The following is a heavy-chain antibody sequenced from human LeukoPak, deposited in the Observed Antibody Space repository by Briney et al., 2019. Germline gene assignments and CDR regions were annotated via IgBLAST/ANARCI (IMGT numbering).Heavy chain of an antibody. CDR2: INHSGST. CDR3: ASCYGYSSGWYHY. D-gene: IGHD6-19*01. CDR1: GGSFSGYY. Sequence: SETLSLTCAVYGGSFSGYYWSWIRQPPGKGLEWIGEINHSGSTDYNPSLKSRVTISVDTSKNQFSLKLSSVTAADTAVYYCASCYGYSSGWYHYWGQRTLVTVSS. J-gene: IGHJ4*02. V-gene: IGHV4-34*01.